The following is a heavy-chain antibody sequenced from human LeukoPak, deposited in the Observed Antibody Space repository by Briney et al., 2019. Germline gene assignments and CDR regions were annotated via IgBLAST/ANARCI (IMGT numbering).Heavy chain of an antibody. D-gene: IGHD3-3*01. CDR1: GYTFTSYG. CDR2: ISAYNGNT. J-gene: IGHJ5*02. Sequence: ASVKVPCKASGYTFTSYGISWVRQAPGQGLEWMGWISAYNGNTNYAQKLQGRVTMTEDTSTDTAYMELSSLRSEDTAVYYCATDYTYYDFWSGYYTGFDPWGQGTLVTVSS. V-gene: IGHV1-18*01. CDR3: ATDYTYYDFWSGYYTGFDP.